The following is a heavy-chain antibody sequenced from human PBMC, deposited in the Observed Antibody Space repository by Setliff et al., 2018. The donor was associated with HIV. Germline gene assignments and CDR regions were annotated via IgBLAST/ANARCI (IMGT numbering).Heavy chain of an antibody. V-gene: IGHV1-69*13. D-gene: IGHD1-26*01. J-gene: IGHJ6*03. CDR3: ARTWYSGALYYYYYYMDV. Sequence: ASVKVSCKASGGTFSSYAISWVRQAPGQGLEWMGGIIPIFGTANYAQKFQGRVTITADASTSTAYMELSSLRSEDTAVYYCARTWYSGALYYYYYYMDVWGKGTTVTVSS. CDR1: GGTFSSYA. CDR2: IIPIFGTA.